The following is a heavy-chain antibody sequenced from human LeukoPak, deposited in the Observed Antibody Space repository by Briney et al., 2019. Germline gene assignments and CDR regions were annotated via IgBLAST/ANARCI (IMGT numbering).Heavy chain of an antibody. Sequence: GGSLRLSCVASGFTFSTYAMTWVRQAPGEGLEWVANINEDGSEKYYVDSVKGRFTISRDNTKNSLYLQMNSLRAEDTAVYYCARGRAVAVWGQGTLVTVSS. D-gene: IGHD6-19*01. CDR2: INEDGSEK. CDR1: GFTFSTYA. J-gene: IGHJ4*02. V-gene: IGHV3-7*05. CDR3: ARGRAVAV.